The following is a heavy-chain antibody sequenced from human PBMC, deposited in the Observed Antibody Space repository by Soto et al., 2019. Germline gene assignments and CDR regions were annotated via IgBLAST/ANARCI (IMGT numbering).Heavy chain of an antibody. CDR1: RFTNTCKY. V-gene: IGHV1-2*02. D-gene: IGHD3-10*01. Sequence: SWKDPRFTNTCKYRRWPRHSPGQXPEWMGWIKTTSGGTKYAQKFQGRVXXTRDTSIXXAYMQLSRLRSEEKAVYYWATKDGAGVDGACDIWGPGTMVTV. J-gene: IGHJ3*02. CDR2: IKTTSGGT. CDR3: ATKDGAGVDGACDI.